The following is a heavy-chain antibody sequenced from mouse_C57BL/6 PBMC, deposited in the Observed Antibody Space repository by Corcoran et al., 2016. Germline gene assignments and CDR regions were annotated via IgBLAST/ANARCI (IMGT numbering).Heavy chain of an antibody. D-gene: IGHD2-4*01. CDR2: INTYSGVP. J-gene: IGHJ4*01. CDR3: AREGITGDYYAMDY. Sequence: QIQLVQSGPELKKPGETVKISCKASGYTFTTYGMSWVKQAPGKGLKWMGWINTYSGVPTYADDFKGRFAFSLETPASTAYLQINNLKNEDTATYFCAREGITGDYYAMDYWGQGTSVTVSS. CDR1: GYTFTTYG. V-gene: IGHV9-3*01.